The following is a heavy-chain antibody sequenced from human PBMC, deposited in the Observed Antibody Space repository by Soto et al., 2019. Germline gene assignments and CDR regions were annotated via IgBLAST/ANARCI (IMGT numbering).Heavy chain of an antibody. D-gene: IGHD1-26*01. J-gene: IGHJ6*02. CDR1: GDSVSSNRAA. V-gene: IGHV6-1*01. CDR2: TYYRSKWYN. Sequence: SQTLSLTCAISGDSVSSNRAAWNWIRQSPSRGLEWLGRTYYRSKWYNDYAVSVKSRITINPDTSKNQFSLQLNSVTPEDTAVYYCAREEWELLYYYYGMDVWGQGTTVTVSS. CDR3: AREEWELLYYYYGMDV.